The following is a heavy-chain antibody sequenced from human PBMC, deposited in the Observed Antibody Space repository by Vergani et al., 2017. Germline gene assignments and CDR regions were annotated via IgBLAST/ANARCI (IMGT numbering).Heavy chain of an antibody. CDR1: GFTSSDYD. Sequence: QVQLVESGGGVVQRGGSLRLPCATSGFTSSDYDMQGIRQGPGKGMEFVALTQFEGSNKYYADSVKGRFTLSRDFSKNTLDLQMNSLRTKDTATYYCAKHFWCWCIVYWWHGAPVIVSS. CDR2: TQFEGSNK. V-gene: IGHV3-30*02. CDR3: AKHFWCWCIVY. J-gene: IGHJ4*01. D-gene: IGHD2-21*01.